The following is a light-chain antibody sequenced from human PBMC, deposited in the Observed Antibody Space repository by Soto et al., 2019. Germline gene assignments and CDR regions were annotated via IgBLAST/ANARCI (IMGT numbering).Light chain of an antibody. Sequence: SALTQPASVSGSPGQSITISCTGTSSDVGGYNYVSWYQQHPGKAPQLMIYEVSNRPSGVSNRFSGSKSGNTASLTISGLQAEDEAEYYCSSYTTSSTLDVFGTGTKVTV. V-gene: IGLV2-14*01. CDR1: SSDVGGYNY. CDR3: SSYTTSSTLDV. J-gene: IGLJ1*01. CDR2: EVS.